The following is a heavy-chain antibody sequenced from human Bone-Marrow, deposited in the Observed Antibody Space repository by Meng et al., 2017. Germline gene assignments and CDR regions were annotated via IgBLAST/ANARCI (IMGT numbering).Heavy chain of an antibody. J-gene: IGHJ2*01. CDR2: IYHSGST. V-gene: IGHV4-4*02. CDR3: ARVRVEYWYFDL. CDR1: GGSISSDTG. Sequence: VRLQESGPGLWKPSGSRSLTCASFGGSISSDTGWSRVRQPPGEGLEWIGEIYHSGSTNYNPSLKSRVTISVDKSKNQFSLKLSSVTAADTAVYYCARVRVEYWYFDLWGRGTLVTVSS.